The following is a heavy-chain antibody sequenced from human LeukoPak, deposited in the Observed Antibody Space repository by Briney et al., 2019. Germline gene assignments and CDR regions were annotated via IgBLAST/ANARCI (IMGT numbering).Heavy chain of an antibody. CDR2: INHSGST. CDR1: GGSFSGYY. CDR3: ARSGGDYEDLHWFDP. J-gene: IGHJ5*02. D-gene: IGHD3-22*01. V-gene: IGHV4-34*01. Sequence: PSETLSLTCAVYGGSFSGYYWSWIRQPPGKGLEWIGEINHSGSTNYNPSLKSRVTISVDTSKNQFSLKLSSVTAADTAVYYCARSGGDYEDLHWFDPWGQGTLVTVSS.